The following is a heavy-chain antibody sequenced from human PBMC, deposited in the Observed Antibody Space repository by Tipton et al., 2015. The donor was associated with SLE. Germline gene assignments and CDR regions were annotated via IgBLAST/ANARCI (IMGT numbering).Heavy chain of an antibody. CDR3: AVGYCSSVSCQREYFQH. CDR1: GYSISSGYY. V-gene: IGHV4-38-2*02. D-gene: IGHD2-2*01. J-gene: IGHJ1*01. Sequence: TLSLTCTVSGYSISSGYYWGWIRQPPGKGLEWIGTIYHSGSIYCNPSLKSRVTISVDTTKNQFSLKLNSVTAADTAAYYCAVGYCSSVSCQREYFQHWGQATLVTVSS. CDR2: IYHSGSI.